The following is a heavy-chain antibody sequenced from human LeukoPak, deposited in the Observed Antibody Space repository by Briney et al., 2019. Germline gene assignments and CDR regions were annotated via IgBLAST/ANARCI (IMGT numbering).Heavy chain of an antibody. CDR3: TRPMTTVTSPYYYYYGMDV. CDR2: IRSKAYGGTT. J-gene: IGHJ6*02. D-gene: IGHD4-17*01. Sequence: GGSLRLSCTASGFTFCDYAMSWVRQAPGKGLEWVGFIRSKAYGGTTEYAASVKGRFTISRDDSKSIAYLQMNSLKTEDTAVYYCTRPMTTVTSPYYYYYGMDVWGQGTTVTVSS. CDR1: GFTFCDYA. V-gene: IGHV3-49*04.